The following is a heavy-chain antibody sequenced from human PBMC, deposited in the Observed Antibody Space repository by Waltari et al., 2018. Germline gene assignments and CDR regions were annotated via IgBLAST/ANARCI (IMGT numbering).Heavy chain of an antibody. V-gene: IGHV1-2*02. J-gene: IGHJ4*02. Sequence: QVQLVQSGAEVKEPGASVKVSCKTSGYTFTGYYIHWVRQAPGQGLEWMGWINPNSGGTNYAQNFQGRVTMTRDTSISTIYMELSRLTSDDTAVYYCARDDYSIYGDWGQGSLVTVSS. CDR2: INPNSGGT. CDR1: GYTFTGYY. D-gene: IGHD4-4*01. CDR3: ARDDYSIYGD.